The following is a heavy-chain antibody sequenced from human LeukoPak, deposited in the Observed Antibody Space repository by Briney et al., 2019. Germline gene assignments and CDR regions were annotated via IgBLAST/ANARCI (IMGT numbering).Heavy chain of an antibody. Sequence: PSETLSLTCTVSGGSISSYYWSWIRQPAGKGLEWIGRIYTSGSTNYNPSLKSRVTMSVDTSKSQFSLKLSSVTAADTAVYYCAKSSPVMGLDAFDIWGQGTMVTVSS. D-gene: IGHD3-16*01. J-gene: IGHJ3*02. CDR1: GGSISSYY. V-gene: IGHV4-4*07. CDR3: AKSSPVMGLDAFDI. CDR2: IYTSGST.